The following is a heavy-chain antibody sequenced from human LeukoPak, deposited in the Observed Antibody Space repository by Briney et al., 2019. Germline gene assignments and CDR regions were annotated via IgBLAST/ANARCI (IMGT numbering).Heavy chain of an antibody. D-gene: IGHD1-26*01. V-gene: IGHV3-7*04. J-gene: IGHJ3*02. CDR2: VKDDGTAK. CDR3: ARDGALSVGVFDI. CDR1: GVSFSSNW. Sequence: PGGTLRLSCAVSGVSFSSNWMTWVRQPPGTGLEWVANVKDDGTAKDYVGSVRGRFTISRDNAKNSLYLQMNSLRNEDTAVYYCARDGALSVGVFDIWGQGTKVTVSS.